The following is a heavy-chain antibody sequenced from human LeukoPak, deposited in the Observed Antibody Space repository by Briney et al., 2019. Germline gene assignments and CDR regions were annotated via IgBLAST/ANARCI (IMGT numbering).Heavy chain of an antibody. V-gene: IGHV1-24*01. D-gene: IGHD2-2*02. CDR1: GYTLTELS. CDR3: ARGRVVVPAAILWFDP. CDR2: FDPEDGET. J-gene: IGHJ5*02. Sequence: ASVKVSCKLSGYTLTELSMSWVRQAPGKGLEWMGGFDPEDGETIYAQKFQGRVTMTTDTSTSTAYMELRSLRSDDTAVYYCARGRVVVPAAILWFDPWGQGTLVTVSS.